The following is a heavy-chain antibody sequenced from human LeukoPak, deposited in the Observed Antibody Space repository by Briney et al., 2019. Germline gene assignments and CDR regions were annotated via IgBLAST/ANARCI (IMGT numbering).Heavy chain of an antibody. CDR1: GFTFSSYG. J-gene: IGHJ4*02. V-gene: IGHV3-30*02. CDR2: IRYDGSNK. D-gene: IGHD6-19*01. Sequence: GGTLRLSCAASGFTFSSYGMHWVRQAPGKGLEWVAFIRYDGSNKYYGDPVKGRFTISRDNSLYLQMNSLRSEDTAVYYCAKDSRDSSTSYFDYWGQGTLVTVSS. CDR3: AKDSRDSSTSYFDY.